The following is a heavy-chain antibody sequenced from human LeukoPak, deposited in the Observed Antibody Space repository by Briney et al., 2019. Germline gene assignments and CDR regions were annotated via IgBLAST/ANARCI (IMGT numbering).Heavy chain of an antibody. CDR1: GFTFSIYG. CDR3: ARVLPYGSACFEY. D-gene: IGHD6-25*01. CDR2: IKPDGSEK. Sequence: GGSLRLSCAASGFTFSIYGMHWVRQAPGKGLEWVANIKPDGSEKQFVDSLRGRFTVSRDNAKNSLYLQMNSLRVEDTAVYFCARVLPYGSACFEYWGQGTLVTVSS. J-gene: IGHJ4*02. V-gene: IGHV3-7*01.